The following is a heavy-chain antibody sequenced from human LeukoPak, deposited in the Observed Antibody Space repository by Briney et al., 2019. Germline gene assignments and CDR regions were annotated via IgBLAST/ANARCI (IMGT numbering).Heavy chain of an antibody. CDR3: ARSSGSHNARRAFDI. Sequence: ASVKVSCKASGYTFTDYYMHWVRQAPGQGLEWMGWINPNSGGTNYAQKFQGRVTMTRDTSISTAYMELSRLRSDDTAVYYCARSSGSHNARRAFDIWGQGTMVTVSS. D-gene: IGHD3-10*01. CDR1: GYTFTDYY. V-gene: IGHV1-2*02. J-gene: IGHJ3*02. CDR2: INPNSGGT.